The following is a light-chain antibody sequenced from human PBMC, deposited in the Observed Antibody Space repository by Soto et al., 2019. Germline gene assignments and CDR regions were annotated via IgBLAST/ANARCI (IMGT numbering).Light chain of an antibody. CDR3: QQYGSSPRT. J-gene: IGKJ1*01. CDR2: GAS. Sequence: EIVLPQSPGTVSLSPGERATLSCRASQNVSSSYLAWYQQKPGQTPRLLIYGASSRATGIPDRFSGSGSGTDFTFTISRLEPEDFAVYYCQQYGSSPRTFGQGTKVEVK. V-gene: IGKV3-20*01. CDR1: QNVSSSY.